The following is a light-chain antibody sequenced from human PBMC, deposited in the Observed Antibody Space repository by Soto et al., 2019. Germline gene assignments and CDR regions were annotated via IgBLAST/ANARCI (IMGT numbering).Light chain of an antibody. CDR3: QQYGSSPYT. J-gene: IGKJ2*01. Sequence: EIVLTQSPGTLSLSPGERATLSCRASQSVSSSYLAWYQQKPGQAPRLLIYGASSRATGIPDRFSGSGSGTDFTLTISILEPEDFAVYYCQQYGSSPYTFGHGTKLEIK. V-gene: IGKV3-20*01. CDR2: GAS. CDR1: QSVSSSY.